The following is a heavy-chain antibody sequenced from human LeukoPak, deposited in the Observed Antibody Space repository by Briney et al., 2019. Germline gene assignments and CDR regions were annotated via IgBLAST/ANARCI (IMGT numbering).Heavy chain of an antibody. CDR1: GFTFSSYG. V-gene: IGHV3-33*01. J-gene: IGHJ4*02. D-gene: IGHD3-22*01. Sequence: PGRSLRLSYAASGFTFSSYGMHWVRQAPGKGLEWVAVIWYDGSNKYYADSVKGRFTISRDNSKNTLYLQMNSLRAEDTAVYYCARASDSSRSHPFDYWGQGTLVTVSS. CDR2: IWYDGSNK. CDR3: ARASDSSRSHPFDY.